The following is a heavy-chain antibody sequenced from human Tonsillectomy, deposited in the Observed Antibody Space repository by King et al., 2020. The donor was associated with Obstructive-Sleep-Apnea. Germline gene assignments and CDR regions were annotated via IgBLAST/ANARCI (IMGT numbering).Heavy chain of an antibody. D-gene: IGHD2-15*01. V-gene: IGHV3-15*01. CDR1: GFTFSDAW. J-gene: IGHJ4*02. CDR3: TTAGGGPPRNY. Sequence: VQLVESGGGLVKPGGSLRLSCAASGFTFSDAWMNWVRQTPGKGLEWVGRIKSKTDGGTTDYAAPVQGRFNISRDDSKNTLFLQMNSLKTEDTAVYYCTTAGGGPPRNYWGQGTLVTVSS. CDR2: IKSKTDGGTT.